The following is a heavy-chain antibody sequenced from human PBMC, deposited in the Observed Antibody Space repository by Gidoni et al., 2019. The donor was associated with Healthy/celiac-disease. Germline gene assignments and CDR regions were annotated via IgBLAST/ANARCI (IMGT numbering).Heavy chain of an antibody. D-gene: IGHD3-10*01. Sequence: QAPGQGLEWMGGIIPIFGTANYAQKFQGRVTITADESTSTAYMELSSLRSEDTAVYYCARVYVAEWFGELLSSWFDPWGQGTLVTVSS. J-gene: IGHJ5*02. CDR3: ARVYVAEWFGELLSSWFDP. CDR2: IIPIFGTA. V-gene: IGHV1-69*01.